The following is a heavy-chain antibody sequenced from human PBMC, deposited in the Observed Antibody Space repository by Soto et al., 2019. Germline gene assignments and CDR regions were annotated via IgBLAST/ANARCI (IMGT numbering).Heavy chain of an antibody. CDR3: ARGRYGDY. D-gene: IGHD1-1*01. CDR1: GYDFTTYG. V-gene: IGHV1-18*01. CDR2: ISAHNGNT. J-gene: IGHJ4*02. Sequence: QGHRVQSGAEVKKSGASVKVSCKGSGYDFTTYGITWVRQAPGQGLEWMAWISAHNGNTDYAQKLQGRVTVTRDTSTSTAYMELRSLRSDDTAVYYCARGRYGDYWGQGDLVTVSS.